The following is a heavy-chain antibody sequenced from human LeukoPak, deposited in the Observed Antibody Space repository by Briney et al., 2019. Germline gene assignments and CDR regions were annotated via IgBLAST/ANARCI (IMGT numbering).Heavy chain of an antibody. J-gene: IGHJ4*02. CDR1: GFTFSSYA. CDR3: ARDLPLGRGSGYYYAY. Sequence: PGGSLRLSCAASGFTFSSYAMSWVRQAPGKGLEWVSGISGSGGSTHYADSVKGRFTISRDNSKNTLYLQMNSLRAEDTAVYYCARDLPLGRGSGYYYAYWGQGTLVTVSS. D-gene: IGHD3-22*01. V-gene: IGHV3-23*01. CDR2: ISGSGGST.